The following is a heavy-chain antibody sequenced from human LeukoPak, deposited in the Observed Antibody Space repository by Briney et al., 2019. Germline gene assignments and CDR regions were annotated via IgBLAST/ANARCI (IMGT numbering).Heavy chain of an antibody. CDR1: GYAFTGYY. CDR2: INPNSGGT. D-gene: IGHD3-10*01. CDR3: ARGSVVRVTIPYFDY. Sequence: ASVKVSCKASGYAFTGYYMHWVRQAPGQGLEWMGWINPNSGGTNYAQKFQGRVTMTRDTSISTAYMELSRLRSDDTAVYYCARGSVVRVTIPYFDYWGQGTLVTVSS. V-gene: IGHV1-2*02. J-gene: IGHJ4*02.